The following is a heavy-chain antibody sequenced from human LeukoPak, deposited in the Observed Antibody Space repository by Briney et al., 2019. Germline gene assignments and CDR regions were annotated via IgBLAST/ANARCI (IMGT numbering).Heavy chain of an antibody. Sequence: SETLSLTCTVSGGSIGSYYWNWIRQPPGKGLEWIGYIHYTGSTNFNPSLKSRVTMSVDTSKNQFSLKLNSVTASDTAVYYCARSPPCGLGTYAPIDYWGQGTLVTVSS. CDR1: GGSIGSYY. D-gene: IGHD3-10*01. V-gene: IGHV4-59*12. J-gene: IGHJ4*02. CDR3: ARSPPCGLGTYAPIDY. CDR2: IHYTGST.